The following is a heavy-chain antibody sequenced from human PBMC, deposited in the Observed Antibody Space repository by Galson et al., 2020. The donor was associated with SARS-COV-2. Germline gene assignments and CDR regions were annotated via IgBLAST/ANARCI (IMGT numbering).Heavy chain of an antibody. CDR2: IRYDGSNK. CDR3: AKDLARIVGATGYVY. Sequence: GESLKISCAASGFTFSSYGMHWVRQAPGKGLEWVAFIRYDGSNKYYADSVKGRFTISRDNSKNTLYLQMNSLRAEDTAVYYCAKDLARIVGATGYVYWGQGTLVTVSS. D-gene: IGHD1-26*01. CDR1: GFTFSSYG. J-gene: IGHJ4*02. V-gene: IGHV3-30*02.